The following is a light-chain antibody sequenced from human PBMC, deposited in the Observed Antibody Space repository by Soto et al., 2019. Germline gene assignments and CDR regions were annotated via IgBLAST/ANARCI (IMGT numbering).Light chain of an antibody. J-gene: IGLJ1*01. Sequence: QSALTQPPSASGSPGQSVTISCTGTSSDIGAYIYVSWYQQHPGKAPKLMISEVSRRPSGVPERFSGSKSGNTASLTVSGLQADDEAHYYCSSYAGSNNVVFGTGSKGIVL. CDR1: SSDIGAYIY. V-gene: IGLV2-8*01. CDR2: EVS. CDR3: SSYAGSNNVV.